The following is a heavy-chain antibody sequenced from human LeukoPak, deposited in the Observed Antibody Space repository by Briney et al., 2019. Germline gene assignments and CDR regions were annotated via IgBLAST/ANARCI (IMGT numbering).Heavy chain of an antibody. D-gene: IGHD2-21*02. CDR1: GFTFSSYA. CDR3: AKDRLAYCGGDCYPPVTYFDY. CDR2: ISGSGGST. Sequence: GGSLRLSCAASGFTFSSYAMSWVRQAPGKGLEWVSAISGSGGSTYYADSVKGRFTISRDNSKNTLYLQMNSLRAEDTAVYYCAKDRLAYCGGDCYPPVTYFDYWGQGTLVAVSS. J-gene: IGHJ4*02. V-gene: IGHV3-23*01.